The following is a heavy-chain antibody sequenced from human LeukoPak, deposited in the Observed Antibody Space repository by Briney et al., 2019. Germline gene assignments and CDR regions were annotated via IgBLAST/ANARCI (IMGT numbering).Heavy chain of an antibody. CDR1: GGSISSYY. Sequence: PSETLSLTCTVSGGSISSYYWSWIRQPPGKGLEWIGYIYYSGSTNYNPSLRSRVTMSVDTSKNQFSLKLSSVTAADTAVYYCAREYYYESSAAFYYWGQGTLVTVSS. J-gene: IGHJ4*02. CDR3: AREYYYESSAAFYY. V-gene: IGHV4-59*08. D-gene: IGHD3-22*01. CDR2: IYYSGST.